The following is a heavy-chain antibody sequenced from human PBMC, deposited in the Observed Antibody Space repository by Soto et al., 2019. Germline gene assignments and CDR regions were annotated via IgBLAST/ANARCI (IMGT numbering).Heavy chain of an antibody. CDR2: INAGNGNT. J-gene: IGHJ4*02. Sequence: ASVKVSCKASGYTFTSYAMHWVRQAPGQRLEWMGWINAGNGNTKYSQKFQGRVTITRDTSASTAYMELSSLKSEDTAVYYCARDTARRYHFAYWGQGTLVTVSS. D-gene: IGHD1-26*01. CDR1: GYTFTSYA. V-gene: IGHV1-3*01. CDR3: ARDTARRYHFAY.